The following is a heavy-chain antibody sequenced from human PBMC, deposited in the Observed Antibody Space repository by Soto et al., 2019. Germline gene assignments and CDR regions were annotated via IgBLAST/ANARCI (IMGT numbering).Heavy chain of an antibody. CDR3: ARDGRYSSSWYYYGMDV. D-gene: IGHD6-13*01. J-gene: IGHJ6*04. V-gene: IGHV3-30-3*01. CDR1: GFTFSSYA. Sequence: GGSLRLSCAASGFTFSSYAMHWVRQAPGKGLEWVAVISYDGSNKYYADSVKGRFPISRDNSKNTLYLQMNSLRAEDTAVYYCARDGRYSSSWYYYGMDVWGEGTTVTVSS. CDR2: ISYDGSNK.